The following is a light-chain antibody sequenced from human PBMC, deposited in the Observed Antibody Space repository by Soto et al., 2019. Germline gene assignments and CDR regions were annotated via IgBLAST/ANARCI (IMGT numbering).Light chain of an antibody. CDR2: AAS. J-gene: IGKJ3*01. CDR1: QNISSY. CDR3: QHYVNSPTSVT. V-gene: IGKV1-39*01. Sequence: DIPMTPSPSSLSTYVGDIVAITCRASQNISSYLNWYRHKAGRAPELLIYAASTLQRGVPSSFSGSGSGTDFTLTINRLEPEDFAVYYCQHYVNSPTSVTFGPGTKVDIK.